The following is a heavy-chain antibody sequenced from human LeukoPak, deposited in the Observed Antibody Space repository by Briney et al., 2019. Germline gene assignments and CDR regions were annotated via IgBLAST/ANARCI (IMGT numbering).Heavy chain of an antibody. J-gene: IGHJ6*03. CDR2: IYYSGST. V-gene: IGHV4-59*01. CDR1: GGSISSYY. D-gene: IGHD1-26*01. Sequence: KSSETLSLTCTVSGGSISSYYWSWIRQPPGKGLEWIGYIYYSGSTNYNPSLKSRVTISVDTSKNQFSLKLSSVTAADTAVYYCARGSTRSYYEDYYYYYYMDVWGKGTTVTVSS. CDR3: ARGSTRSYYEDYYYYYYMDV.